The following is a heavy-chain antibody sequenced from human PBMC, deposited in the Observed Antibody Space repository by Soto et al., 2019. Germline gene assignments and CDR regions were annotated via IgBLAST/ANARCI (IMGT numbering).Heavy chain of an antibody. J-gene: IGHJ4*02. V-gene: IGHV4-59*01. CDR3: ATADLNYFGS. D-gene: IGHD3-3*01. CDR1: GGSISSYY. CDR2: IYYSGST. Sequence: SETLSLTCTVSGGSISSYYWSWIRQPPGKGLEWIGYIYYSGSTNYNPSLESRVTISIDKSKNQFSLKLTSVNTADTAVYYCATADLNYFGSWGQGTLVTVSS.